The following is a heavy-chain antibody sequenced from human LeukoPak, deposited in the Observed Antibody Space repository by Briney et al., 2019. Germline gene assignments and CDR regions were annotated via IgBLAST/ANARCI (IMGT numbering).Heavy chain of an antibody. J-gene: IGHJ6*03. D-gene: IGHD2-2*01. CDR1: GFSFSSYG. Sequence: PGGTLTLTCAASGFSFSSYGMHWCRQPPGKGLEGVACIRYDGSTEYYDASVKSRFTISRDNSKNKLYLQMNRLRTEDTAGYYCAKAGYCSTTGCPDYDYMDVWGKGTTVTVSS. V-gene: IGHV3-30*02. CDR3: AKAGYCSTTGCPDYDYMDV. CDR2: IRYDGSTE.